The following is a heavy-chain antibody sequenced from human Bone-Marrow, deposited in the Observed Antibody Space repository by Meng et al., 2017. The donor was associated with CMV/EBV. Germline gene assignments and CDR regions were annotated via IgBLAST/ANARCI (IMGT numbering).Heavy chain of an antibody. CDR3: AKADRLRQQLWNDY. Sequence: GGSLRLSCAASGFTFSSYGMHWVRQAPGKGLEWVAFIRYDGSNKYYADSVKGRFTISRDNSKNTLYLQMNSLRAEDTAVYYCAKADRLRQQLWNDYWGQGTLVTVSS. CDR1: GFTFSSYG. V-gene: IGHV3-30*02. J-gene: IGHJ4*02. D-gene: IGHD6-13*01. CDR2: IRYDGSNK.